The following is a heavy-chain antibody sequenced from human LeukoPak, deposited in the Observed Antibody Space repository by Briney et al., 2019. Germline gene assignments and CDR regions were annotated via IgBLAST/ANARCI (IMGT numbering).Heavy chain of an antibody. V-gene: IGHV1-69*05. J-gene: IGHJ4*02. CDR2: IIPIFGTA. Sequence: SVKVSCKASGGTFSSYAISWVRQAPGQGLEWMGRIIPIFGTANYAQKIQGRVTITTDESTSTAYMELSSLRSEDTAVYYCARDFDCSGGSCHYYFDYWGQGTLVTVSS. D-gene: IGHD2-15*01. CDR3: ARDFDCSGGSCHYYFDY. CDR1: GGTFSSYA.